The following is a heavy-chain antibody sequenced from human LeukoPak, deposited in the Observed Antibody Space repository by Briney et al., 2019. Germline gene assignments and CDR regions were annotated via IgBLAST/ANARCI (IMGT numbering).Heavy chain of an antibody. J-gene: IGHJ5*02. CDR2: IYNSGST. Sequence: SETLSLTCAVSGYSISSGYYWGWLRQPPGKGLEGIGSIYNSGSTVYNPPLKSRVTISTDTSKNQFSLTLNSVTAADTAVYYCARGGRFGDYDNWFDPWGQGTLVTVSS. CDR1: GYSISSGYY. V-gene: IGHV4-38-2*01. D-gene: IGHD4-17*01. CDR3: ARGGRFGDYDNWFDP.